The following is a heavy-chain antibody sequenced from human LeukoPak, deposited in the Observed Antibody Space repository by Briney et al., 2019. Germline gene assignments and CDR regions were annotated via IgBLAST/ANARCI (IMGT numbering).Heavy chain of an antibody. V-gene: IGHV3-23*01. CDR3: AGRVTGYSSGYVY. CDR2: ISGSAHKI. CDR1: GFTFSSSS. J-gene: IGHJ4*02. Sequence: PGGSLRLSCAASGFTFSSSSINWVRQAPEKGLDWVSVISGSAHKIRYADSVKGRFTISRDNSENIVYLQMNNLRAEDTAVYYCAGRVTGYSSGYVYWGQGTLVTVSS. D-gene: IGHD5-18*01.